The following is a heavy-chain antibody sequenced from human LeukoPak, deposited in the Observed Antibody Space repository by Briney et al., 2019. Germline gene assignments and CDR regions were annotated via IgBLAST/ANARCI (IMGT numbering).Heavy chain of an antibody. CDR3: ARDGTMIVGFHWFDP. Sequence: PSETLSLTCAVYGGSFSGYYWSWIRQPPGKGLEWIGEINHSGSTNYNPSLKSRVTISVDTSKNQFSLKLSSVTAADTAVYYCARDGTMIVGFHWFDPWGQGTLVTVSS. CDR2: INHSGST. J-gene: IGHJ5*02. CDR1: GGSFSGYY. V-gene: IGHV4-34*01. D-gene: IGHD3-22*01.